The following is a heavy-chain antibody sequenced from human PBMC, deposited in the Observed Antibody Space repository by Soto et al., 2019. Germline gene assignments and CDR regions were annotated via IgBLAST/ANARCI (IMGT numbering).Heavy chain of an antibody. CDR1: GYTFPSYD. CDR3: ARRWNYYYFDY. D-gene: IGHD1-7*01. Sequence: QVQLVQSGAEVKKPGASVKVSCKASGYTFPSYDISWVLQAPGQGLEWMGWISAFNGNTKYAQKLQGRVTMTTDTSTTTAYMEVRSLRSDDTAVYYCARRWNYYYFDYWGQGTLVTVSS. CDR2: ISAFNGNT. V-gene: IGHV1-18*04. J-gene: IGHJ4*02.